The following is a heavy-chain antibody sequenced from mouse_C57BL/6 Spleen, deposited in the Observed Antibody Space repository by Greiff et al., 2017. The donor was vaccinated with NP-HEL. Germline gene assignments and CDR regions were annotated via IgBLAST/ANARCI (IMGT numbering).Heavy chain of an antibody. CDR1: GYTFTSYW. CDR2: INPSNGGT. D-gene: IGHD1-1*01. V-gene: IGHV1-53*01. Sequence: QVQLQQPGTELVKPGASVKLSCKASGYTFTSYWMHWVKQRPGQGLEWIGNINPSNGGTNYNEKFKSKATLTVDKSSSTAYMQLSSLTSEDSAVYYCAREAIYYYGPTRYFDVWGTGTTVTVSS. J-gene: IGHJ1*03. CDR3: AREAIYYYGPTRYFDV.